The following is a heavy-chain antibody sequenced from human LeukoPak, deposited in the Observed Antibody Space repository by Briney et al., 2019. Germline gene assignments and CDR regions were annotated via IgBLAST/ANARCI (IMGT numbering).Heavy chain of an antibody. CDR3: ARSSLPPDYGDYSGWFDP. CDR2: IYTSGST. V-gene: IGHV4-61*02. CDR1: GGSISSSSYY. Sequence: SETLSLTCTVSGGSISSSSYYWSWIRQPAGKGLEWIGRIYTSGSTNYNPSLKSRVTMSVDTSKNQFSLKLSSVTAADTAVYYCARSSLPPDYGDYSGWFDPWGQGTLVTVSS. J-gene: IGHJ5*02. D-gene: IGHD4-17*01.